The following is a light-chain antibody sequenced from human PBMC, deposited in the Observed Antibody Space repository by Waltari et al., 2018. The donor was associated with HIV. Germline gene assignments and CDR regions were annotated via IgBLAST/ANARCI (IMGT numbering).Light chain of an antibody. V-gene: IGLV2-8*01. J-gene: IGLJ2*01. CDR1: RSDVGGYNY. CDR3: SSYTGSDNLV. Sequence: QSALTQPPSASGSPGQSVTISCTGTRSDVGGYNYVSWYQQHPGKAPKLMIYEVSKRPSGVPDRFSGSGSGNTASLTVSGLQAEDEADYYCSSYTGSDNLVFGGGTKLTVL. CDR2: EVS.